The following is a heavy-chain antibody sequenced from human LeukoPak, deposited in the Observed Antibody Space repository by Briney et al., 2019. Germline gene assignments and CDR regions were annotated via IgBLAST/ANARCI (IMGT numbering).Heavy chain of an antibody. CDR1: GGSISSGGYY. CDR2: IYYNGST. J-gene: IGHJ4*02. V-gene: IGHV4-31*03. Sequence: SQTLSLTCTVSGGSISSGGYYWSWLRQHPGKGLEWIGYIYYNGSTYYNPSLKSRVTISVDTSKNQFSLKLSSVTAADTAVYYCARDRTAAGNFDYWGQGTLVTVSS. D-gene: IGHD6-13*01. CDR3: ARDRTAAGNFDY.